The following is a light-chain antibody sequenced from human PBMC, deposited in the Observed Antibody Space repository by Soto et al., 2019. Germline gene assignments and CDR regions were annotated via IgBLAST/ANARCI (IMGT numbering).Light chain of an antibody. CDR3: QQYTTSPFT. CDR1: QSVGSNY. Sequence: EIVLTQSPGTLSLSPGERATLYCRASQSVGSNYLAWYQQKPDQAPRVLIYGASSRASGIPERFSGSGSGADFTLTISRLEPEDFAVYYCQQYTTSPFTFGPGTKVDIK. V-gene: IGKV3-20*01. J-gene: IGKJ3*01. CDR2: GAS.